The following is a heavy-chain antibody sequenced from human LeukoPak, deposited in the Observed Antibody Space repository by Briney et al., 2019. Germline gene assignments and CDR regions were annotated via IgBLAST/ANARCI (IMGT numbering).Heavy chain of an antibody. Sequence: PGGSLRLSCAASGFTFSSYAMSWVRQAPGTGLEWVSAISGSGGSTYYADSVKGRFTISRDNSKNTLYLQMNSLRAEDTAVYYCLRAWFGELHDAFDIWGQGTMVTVSS. CDR3: LRAWFGELHDAFDI. J-gene: IGHJ3*02. V-gene: IGHV3-23*01. CDR2: ISGSGGST. D-gene: IGHD3-10*01. CDR1: GFTFSSYA.